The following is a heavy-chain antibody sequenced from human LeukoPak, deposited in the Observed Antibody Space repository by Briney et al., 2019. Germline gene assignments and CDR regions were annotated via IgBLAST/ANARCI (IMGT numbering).Heavy chain of an antibody. CDR2: ISSSSSTI. Sequence: GGSLRLSCAASGFTFSDYYMSWIRQAPGKGLEWVSYISSSSSTIYYADSVKGRFTISRDNAKNSLYLQMNSLRDEDTAVYYCARVPALNDYGDYVWFDPWGQGTLVTVSS. CDR1: GFTFSDYY. J-gene: IGHJ5*02. D-gene: IGHD4-17*01. V-gene: IGHV3-11*04. CDR3: ARVPALNDYGDYVWFDP.